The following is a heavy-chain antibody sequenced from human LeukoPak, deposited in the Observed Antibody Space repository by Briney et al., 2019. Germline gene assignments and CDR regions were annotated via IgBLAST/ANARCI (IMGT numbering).Heavy chain of an antibody. D-gene: IGHD6-6*01. V-gene: IGHV3-30*02. CDR1: GFTFSSYG. J-gene: IGHJ4*02. CDR3: AKGGITARRYFDY. Sequence: GGPLRLSCAASGFTFSSYGMHWVRQAPGKGLEWVTFIRYDGTNKYYADSVKGRFTISRDNSKNTLYLQMNSLRAEDTAVYYCAKGGITARRYFDYWGQGTLVTVSS. CDR2: IRYDGTNK.